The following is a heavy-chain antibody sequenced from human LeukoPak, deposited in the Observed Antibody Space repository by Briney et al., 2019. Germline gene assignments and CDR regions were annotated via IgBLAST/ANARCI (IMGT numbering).Heavy chain of an antibody. CDR2: ISYDGSNK. Sequence: GGSLRLSCAASGFTFSSYAMHWVRQAPGKGLEWVAVISYDGSNKCYADSVKGRFTISRDNSKNTLYLQMNSLRAEDTAVYYCATNALLLWFGADIWGQGTMVTVSS. CDR1: GFTFSSYA. D-gene: IGHD3-10*01. J-gene: IGHJ3*02. CDR3: ATNALLLWFGADI. V-gene: IGHV3-30-3*01.